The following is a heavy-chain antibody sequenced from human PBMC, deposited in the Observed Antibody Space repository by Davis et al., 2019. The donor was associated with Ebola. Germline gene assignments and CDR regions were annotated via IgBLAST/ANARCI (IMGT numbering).Heavy chain of an antibody. D-gene: IGHD1-20*01. J-gene: IGHJ4*02. CDR1: GYTFTSYD. CDR2: ISAYNGNT. Sequence: AASVKVSCKASGYTFTSYDINWVRQAPGQGLEWMGWISAYNGNTNYAQKLQGRVTMTTDTSTSTAYMELRSLRSDDTAVYYCARAEYNWNYFAYWGQGTLVTVSS. CDR3: ARAEYNWNYFAY. V-gene: IGHV1-18*01.